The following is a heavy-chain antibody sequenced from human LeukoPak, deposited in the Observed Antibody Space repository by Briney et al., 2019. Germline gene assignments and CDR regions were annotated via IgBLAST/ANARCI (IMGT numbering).Heavy chain of an antibody. J-gene: IGHJ4*02. CDR2: INPNSGGT. CDR3: ARERYSSNH. V-gene: IGHV1-2*02. Sequence: ASVKVSCKASGYTFTGYYMHWVRQAPGQGLEWMGWINPNSGGTNYAQKFQGRVTMTRDTSISTADMELSRLRSDDTAVCYCARERYSSNHWGQGTLVTVSS. D-gene: IGHD6-13*01. CDR1: GYTFTGYY.